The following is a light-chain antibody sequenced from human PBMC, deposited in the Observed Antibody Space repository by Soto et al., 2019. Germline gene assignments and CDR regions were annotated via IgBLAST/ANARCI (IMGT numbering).Light chain of an antibody. Sequence: QSALTQPRSVSGSPGQSVTISCTGTSSDVAAFDFVSWYQQHPDKAPKLIIHDVNKRPSGVPDRFSGSKSGNRASLTISGLQSEDEADYYCAAWDDSLNGRVFGGGTKVTVL. CDR3: AAWDDSLNGRV. CDR2: DVN. V-gene: IGLV2-11*01. J-gene: IGLJ3*02. CDR1: SSDVAAFDF.